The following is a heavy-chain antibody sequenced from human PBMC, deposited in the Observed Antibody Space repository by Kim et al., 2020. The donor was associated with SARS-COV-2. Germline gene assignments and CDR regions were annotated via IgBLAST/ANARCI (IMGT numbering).Heavy chain of an antibody. J-gene: IGHJ4*02. CDR1: GFTFSSYS. D-gene: IGHD3-22*01. V-gene: IGHV3-21*01. CDR3: ARDRHYYDSSGYAHDY. Sequence: GGSLRLSCAASGFTFSSYSMNWVRQAPGKGLEWVSSISTSSSYIYYADSVKGRFTISRDNAKNSLYLQMNSLRAEDTAVYYCARDRHYYDSSGYAHDYWGQGTLVTVSS. CDR2: ISTSSSYI.